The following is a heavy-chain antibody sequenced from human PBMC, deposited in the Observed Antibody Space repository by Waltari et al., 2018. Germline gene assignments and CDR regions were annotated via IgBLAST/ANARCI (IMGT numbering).Heavy chain of an antibody. V-gene: IGHV4-59*01. Sequence: VELQESGRGLAKPSGTLSRPCTVCGCSISRNCWSWNRQPPGKGLEWIGYIYYSGSTNYNPSLKSRVTISVDTSKNQFSLKLSSVTAADTAVYYCARDRGITGTTRAFDIWGQGTMVTVSS. CDR1: GCSISRNC. J-gene: IGHJ3*02. D-gene: IGHD1-20*01. CDR2: IYYSGST. CDR3: ARDRGITGTTRAFDI.